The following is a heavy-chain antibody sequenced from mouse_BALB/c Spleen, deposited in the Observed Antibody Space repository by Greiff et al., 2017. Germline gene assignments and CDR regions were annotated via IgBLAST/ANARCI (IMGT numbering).Heavy chain of an antibody. J-gene: IGHJ4*01. D-gene: IGHD1-1*01. V-gene: IGHV3-2*02. CDR3: ARSRSYGAMDY. Sequence: EVKLQESGPGLVKPSQSLSLTCTVTGYSITSDYAWNWIRQFPGNKLEWMGYISYSGSTSYNPSLKSRISITRDTSKNQFFLQLNSVTTEDTATYYCARSRSYGAMDYWGQGTSVTVSS. CDR1: GYSITSDYA. CDR2: ISYSGST.